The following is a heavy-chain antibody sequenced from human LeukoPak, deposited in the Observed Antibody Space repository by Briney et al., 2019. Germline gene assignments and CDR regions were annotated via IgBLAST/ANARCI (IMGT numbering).Heavy chain of an antibody. CDR1: GGSISSYY. J-gene: IGHJ4*02. CDR3: ARDSLSSITPEEADY. V-gene: IGHV4-4*07. CDR2: IYTSGST. D-gene: IGHD2-2*01. Sequence: SETLSLTCTASGGSISSYYWSWIRQPAGKGLEWIGRIYTSGSTNYNPSLKSRVTMSVDTSKNQFSLKLSSVTAADTAVYYCARDSLSSITPEEADYWGQGTLVTVSS.